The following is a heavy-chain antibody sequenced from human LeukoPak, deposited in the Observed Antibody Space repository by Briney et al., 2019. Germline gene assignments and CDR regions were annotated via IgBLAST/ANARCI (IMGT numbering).Heavy chain of an antibody. CDR1: GESFSGQY. CDR3: AGGDYHGSESYANY. D-gene: IGHD3-10*01. CDR2: INHSGRI. Sequence: SETLSLTCAVYGESFSGQYWGWIRQPPGKGLEWIGEINHSGRISYNASLESRVTISLDTSKNQFSLELSSVTAADTAVYYCAGGDYHGSESYANYWGQGTLVTVSS. J-gene: IGHJ4*02. V-gene: IGHV4-34*01.